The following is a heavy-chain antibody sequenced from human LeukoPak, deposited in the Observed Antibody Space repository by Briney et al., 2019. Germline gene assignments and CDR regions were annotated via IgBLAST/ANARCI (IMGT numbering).Heavy chain of an antibody. CDR3: ARADSSGYYYA. J-gene: IGHJ5*02. Sequence: GGSLRLSCAASGFTFNTYAMHWVRQAPGKGLEYVSAITSNGGTTYYANSVKGRFTISRDNSENTLYLQMGSLRAEDMAVYYCARADSSGYYYAWGQGTLVTVSS. V-gene: IGHV3-64*01. CDR1: GFTFNTYA. CDR2: ITSNGGTT. D-gene: IGHD3-22*01.